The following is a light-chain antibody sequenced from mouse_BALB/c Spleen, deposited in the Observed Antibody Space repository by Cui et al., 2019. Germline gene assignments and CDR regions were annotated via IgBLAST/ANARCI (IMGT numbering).Light chain of an antibody. J-gene: IGKJ5*01. CDR1: ENVGTY. CDR2: VAS. V-gene: IGKV6-20*01. Sequence: NIVMTQSPKSMSMSVGERVTLSCKASENVGTYVSWYQQKPEQSPKLLIYVASNRYTGVPDRFTGSGSATDFTLTISSVQAEDLADYHCGQSYSYPLTFGAGTKLELK. CDR3: GQSYSYPLT.